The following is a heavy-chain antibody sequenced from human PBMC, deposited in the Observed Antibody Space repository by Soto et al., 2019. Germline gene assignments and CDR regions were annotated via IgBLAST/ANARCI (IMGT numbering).Heavy chain of an antibody. Sequence: QVQLVESGGGVVQPGRSLRLSCAASGFTFSSYGMHWVRQAPGKGLEWVAVISYDGSNKYYADSVKGRFTISRDNSKDPLYLQMNSLRAEDTAVYYCDKVPTLRYFYWLSPPPYVDYWGQGTLVTVSS. D-gene: IGHD3-9*01. V-gene: IGHV3-30*18. CDR2: ISYDGSNK. CDR1: GFTFSSYG. J-gene: IGHJ4*02. CDR3: DKVPTLRYFYWLSPPPYVDY.